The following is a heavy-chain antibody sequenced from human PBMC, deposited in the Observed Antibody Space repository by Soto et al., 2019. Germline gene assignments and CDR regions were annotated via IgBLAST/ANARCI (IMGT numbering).Heavy chain of an antibody. J-gene: IGHJ5*02. CDR2: ITGSGTTT. Sequence: LRLSCAASGFTFSSYALTWVRQAPGKGLEWISSITGSGTTTFYAESVQGRFAMSRDNSNHTVFLQLNSLRAEDTAVYYCARDLSSGVLRNWFVPWGQGTQVTVSS. D-gene: IGHD3-22*01. V-gene: IGHV3-23*01. CDR3: ARDLSSGVLRNWFVP. CDR1: GFTFSSYA.